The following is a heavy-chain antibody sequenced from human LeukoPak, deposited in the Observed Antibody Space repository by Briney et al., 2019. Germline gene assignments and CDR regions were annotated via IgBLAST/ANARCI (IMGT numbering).Heavy chain of an antibody. J-gene: IGHJ5*02. CDR3: ARTSTDIVRGYNWFDP. D-gene: IGHD5-12*01. CDR1: GGSISTYY. V-gene: IGHV4-59*01. CDR2: VSYTGST. Sequence: SETLSLTCTVSGGSISTYYWSWIRQPPGKGLEWIGYVSYTGSTNYNPSLQSRVTISVDTSKNQFSLKLSSVTAADTAMYYCARTSTDIVRGYNWFDPWGQGTLVTVSS.